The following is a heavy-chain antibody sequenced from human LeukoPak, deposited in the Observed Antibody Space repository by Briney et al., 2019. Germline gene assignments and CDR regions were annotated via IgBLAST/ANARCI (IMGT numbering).Heavy chain of an antibody. J-gene: IGHJ4*02. D-gene: IGHD3-22*01. Sequence: ASVKVSCKVSGYSVNELSMHWVRQAPGLGVEWRGGFNREDDAPVYAQQFQGRVTMTEDTSTDTAYMELSSLRSEDTALYYCATLDSYYDTSGRPLLPDWGQGTLVTVSS. CDR1: GYSVNELS. V-gene: IGHV1-24*01. CDR2: FNREDDAP. CDR3: ATLDSYYDTSGRPLLPD.